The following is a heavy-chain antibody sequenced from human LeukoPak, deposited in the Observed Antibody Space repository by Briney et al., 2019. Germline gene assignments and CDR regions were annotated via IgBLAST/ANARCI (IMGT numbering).Heavy chain of an antibody. V-gene: IGHV3-33*01. CDR2: IWYDGSNK. Sequence: GGSLRLSCAASGFSFSNYGMHWVRQAPGKGLEWVAVIWYDGSNKYYADSVKGRFTISRDNSKNTLYVQMSSLRAEDTAVYYCAAPYDFWSGYNYWGQGTLVTVSS. D-gene: IGHD3-3*01. CDR3: AAPYDFWSGYNY. J-gene: IGHJ4*02. CDR1: GFSFSNYG.